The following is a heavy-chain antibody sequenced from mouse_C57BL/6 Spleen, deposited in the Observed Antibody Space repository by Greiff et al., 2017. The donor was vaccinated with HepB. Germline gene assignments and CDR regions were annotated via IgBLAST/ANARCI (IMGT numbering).Heavy chain of an antibody. CDR2: IDPSDSYT. D-gene: IGHD2-5*01. V-gene: IGHV1-69*01. CDR1: GYTFTSYW. Sequence: QVHVKQPGAELVMPGASVKLSCKASGYTFTSYWMHWVKQRPGQGLEWIGEIDPSDSYTNYNQKFKGKSTLTVDKSSSTAYMQLSSLTSEDSAVYYCARGDSNYLYYAMDYWGQGTSVTVSS. CDR3: ARGDSNYLYYAMDY. J-gene: IGHJ4*01.